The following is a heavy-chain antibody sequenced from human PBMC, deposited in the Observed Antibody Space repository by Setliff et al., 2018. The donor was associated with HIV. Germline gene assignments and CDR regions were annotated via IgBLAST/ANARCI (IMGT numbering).Heavy chain of an antibody. D-gene: IGHD2-15*01. CDR1: GGSISSGGYH. CDR3: ARDPYCSGDGCFRYYQH. V-gene: IGHV4-39*07. J-gene: IGHJ1*01. CDR2: IFHTGST. Sequence: KTSETLSLTCTVSGGSISSGGYHWSWIRQHPGKGLEWIGSIFHTGSTYYNPSLKSRVTITVDESKNQFSLKLSSVTAADTAVYFCARDPYCSGDGCFRYYQHWGRGTLVTVSS.